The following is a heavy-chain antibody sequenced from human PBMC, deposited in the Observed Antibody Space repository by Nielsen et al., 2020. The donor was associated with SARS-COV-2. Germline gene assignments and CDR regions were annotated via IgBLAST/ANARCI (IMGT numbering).Heavy chain of an antibody. D-gene: IGHD6-13*01. CDR1: GFTFSSYG. V-gene: IGHV3-33*05. CDR2: IIYDGTNK. J-gene: IGHJ4*02. CDR3: AREGYSSSWSDTYFDY. Sequence: GESLKISCATSGFTFSSYGMHWVRQAPGKGLEWVAVIIYDGTNKYYADSVKGRFTISRDNSKNTLYLQMNSLRAEDTAVYYCAREGYSSSWSDTYFDYWGQGTLVTVSS.